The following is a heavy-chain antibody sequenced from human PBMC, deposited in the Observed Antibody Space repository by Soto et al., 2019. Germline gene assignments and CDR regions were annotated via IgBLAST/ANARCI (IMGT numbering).Heavy chain of an antibody. V-gene: IGHV4-59*01. CDR1: GGSISRYY. D-gene: IGHD2-21*02. J-gene: IGHJ6*02. CDR2: LYNTGST. Sequence: QVRLQESGPGLVKPSETLSLTCTVSGGSISRYYWSWIRQTPGKGLEWIGYLYNTGSTIYNPSLESRVTISVDTSKNQFSLILNSVTAADTAVYYCVRDLWGYCGTDCYPLDVWGPGTTVTVSS. CDR3: VRDLWGYCGTDCYPLDV.